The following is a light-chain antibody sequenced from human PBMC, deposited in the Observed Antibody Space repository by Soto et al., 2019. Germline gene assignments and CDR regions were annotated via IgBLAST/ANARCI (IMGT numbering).Light chain of an antibody. CDR3: CSSAGTYTSV. V-gene: IGLV2-11*01. Sequence: QSVLTQPRSVSGSPGQSVTISCTGTSSDVGGYNYVSWYQQHPGKAPKLMIYDVSKRPSGVPDRFSGSKSGNTASLTISGLQAEDEADYYCCSSAGTYTSVFGGGTKVTFL. J-gene: IGLJ3*02. CDR1: SSDVGGYNY. CDR2: DVS.